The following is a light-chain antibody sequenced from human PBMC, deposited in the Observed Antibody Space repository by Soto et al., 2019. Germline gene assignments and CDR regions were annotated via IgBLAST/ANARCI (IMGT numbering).Light chain of an antibody. CDR2: GAS. J-gene: IGKJ1*01. CDR1: QSINNNY. CDR3: QQHGNSPWT. Sequence: EIVLTQSPGTLSLSPGERATLSCRASQSINNNYLAWFQQKPGQAPRLLIHGASIRATAIPDRFSGSASGTDFTLTISRLEPEDFAVYYCQQHGNSPWTFGQGTRVEIK. V-gene: IGKV3-20*01.